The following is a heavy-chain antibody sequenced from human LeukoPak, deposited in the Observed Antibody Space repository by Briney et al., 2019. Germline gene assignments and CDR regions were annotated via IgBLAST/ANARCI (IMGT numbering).Heavy chain of an antibody. CDR3: ARTNYDFWSAQTWFDI. D-gene: IGHD3-3*01. V-gene: IGHV4-30-4*08. Sequence: PSETLSLTCTVSGGSISSGSYYWSWIRQPPGKGLEWIGYIYYSGSTYYNPSLKSRVTISVDTSKNQFSLKLSSVTAADTAVYYCARTNYDFWSAQTWFDIWGQGTMVTVSS. CDR2: IYYSGST. CDR1: GGSISSGSYY. J-gene: IGHJ3*02.